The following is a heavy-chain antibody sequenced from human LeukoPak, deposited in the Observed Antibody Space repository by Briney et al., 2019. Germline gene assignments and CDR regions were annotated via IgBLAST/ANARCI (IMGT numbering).Heavy chain of an antibody. Sequence: ASVKVSCKASGYTFTSYGISWVRQAPGQGLEWMGWISAYNGNTNYAQKLQGRVTMTTDTSTSTAYMELRSLRSGDTAVYYRARDQNTMVRGVISYYFDYWGQGTLVTVSS. V-gene: IGHV1-18*04. CDR1: GYTFTSYG. D-gene: IGHD3-10*01. J-gene: IGHJ4*02. CDR2: ISAYNGNT. CDR3: ARDQNTMVRGVISYYFDY.